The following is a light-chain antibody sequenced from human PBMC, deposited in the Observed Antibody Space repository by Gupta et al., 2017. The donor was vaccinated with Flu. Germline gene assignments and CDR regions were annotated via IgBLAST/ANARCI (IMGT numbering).Light chain of an antibody. Sequence: VTLGQPTSISCTFSQSREYSDRDTYLNWFQQRPGQSPKRLIYEVSNRDYGVPDRFSGSGSGTDFTLKSSRGEAEDVGVYYGNKGKRPWTFGQGTMLEIK. CDR3: NKGKRPWT. J-gene: IGKJ2*02. V-gene: IGKV2-30*01. CDR1: QSREYSDRDTY. CDR2: EVS.